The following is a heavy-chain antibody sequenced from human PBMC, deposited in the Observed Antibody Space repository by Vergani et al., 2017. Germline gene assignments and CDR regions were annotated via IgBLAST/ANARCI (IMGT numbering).Heavy chain of an antibody. V-gene: IGHV4-39*01. CDR2: IFHSGST. J-gene: IGHJ3*02. CDR1: GASISSSSYY. D-gene: IGHD3-22*01. Sequence: QVRLQESDPGLVKPSETLSLTCTVSGASISSSSYYWGWIRQSPGKGLEWIGNIFHSGSTYYNLSLNSRVTISVDTSKKQFSLKLSSVTAADTAVYYCARGTYHYDFSGPSEGPFDIWGQGTLVTISS. CDR3: ARGTYHYDFSGPSEGPFDI.